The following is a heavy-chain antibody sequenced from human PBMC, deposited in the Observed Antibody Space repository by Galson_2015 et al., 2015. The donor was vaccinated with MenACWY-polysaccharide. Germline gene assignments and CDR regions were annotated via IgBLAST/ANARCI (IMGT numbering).Heavy chain of an antibody. CDR2: IKQSGTEI. V-gene: IGHV3-7*01. J-gene: IGHJ3*01. CDR1: GLTFSNWW. D-gene: IGHD3-3*01. CDR3: ARARSWSGYFAFDF. Sequence: SLRLSCAASGLTFSNWWMTWVRQAPGKGLEWVATIKQSGTEIYCVDSLEGRFTVSRDNAKNSLYLQMNSLRDEDTAVYYCARARSWSGYFAFDFWGQGTMVTVSS.